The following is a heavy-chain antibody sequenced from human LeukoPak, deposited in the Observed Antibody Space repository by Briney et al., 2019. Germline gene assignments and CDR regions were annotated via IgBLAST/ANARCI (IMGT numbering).Heavy chain of an antibody. V-gene: IGHV1-18*01. CDR3: ARGAGVVVITTIDY. CDR2: ISAYNGNT. CDR1: GYTFTSYG. Sequence: GASVKVSCKASGYTFTSYGISWVRQAPGQGLEWMGWISAYNGNTNYAQKLQGGVTMTTDTSTSTAYMELRSLRSDDTAVYYCARGAGVVVITTIDYWGQGTLVTVSS. J-gene: IGHJ4*02. D-gene: IGHD3-22*01.